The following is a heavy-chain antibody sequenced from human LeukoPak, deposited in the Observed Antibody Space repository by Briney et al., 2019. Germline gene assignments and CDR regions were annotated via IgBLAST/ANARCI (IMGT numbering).Heavy chain of an antibody. CDR3: ARGGNCSGGSCYSDRGWFDP. CDR1: GGSISNYY. CDR2: IYYTGNT. J-gene: IGHJ5*02. V-gene: IGHV4-59*01. Sequence: SETLSLTCTVSGGSISNYYWNWIRQPPGKGLEWIGYIYYTGNTNYNPSLKSRVTMSIDTSKNQFSLELSSVTAADTAVYYCARGGNCSGGSCYSDRGWFDPWGQGILVTVSS. D-gene: IGHD2-15*01.